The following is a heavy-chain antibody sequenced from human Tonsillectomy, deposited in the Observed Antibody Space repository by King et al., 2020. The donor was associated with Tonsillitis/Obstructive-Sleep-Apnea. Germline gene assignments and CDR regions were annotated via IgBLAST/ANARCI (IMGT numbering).Heavy chain of an antibody. CDR2: INSDGSST. Sequence: VQLVESGGGLVQPGGSLRLSCAASGFTFSSYWMHWVRHAPGKGLVWVSCINSDGSSTSYADSVKGRFTISRDNAKNTLYLQMNSLRAEDTAVYYCARDTPNDFWSGLIYYYYYYMDVWGKGTTVTVSS. V-gene: IGHV3-74*01. CDR3: ARDTPNDFWSGLIYYYYYYMDV. J-gene: IGHJ6*03. CDR1: GFTFSSYW. D-gene: IGHD3-3*01.